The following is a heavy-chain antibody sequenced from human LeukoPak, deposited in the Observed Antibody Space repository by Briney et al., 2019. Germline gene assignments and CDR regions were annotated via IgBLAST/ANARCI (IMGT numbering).Heavy chain of an antibody. J-gene: IGHJ6*02. CDR1: GGSISSGDYY. Sequence: SETLSLTCTVSGGSISSGDYYWSWIRQPPGTGLEWIGYIYYSGSTYYNPSLKSRVTISVDTSENQFSLKLSSVTAADTAVYYCARDGDGYGMDVWGQGTTVTVSS. V-gene: IGHV4-30-4*01. D-gene: IGHD5-24*01. CDR2: IYYSGST. CDR3: ARDGDGYGMDV.